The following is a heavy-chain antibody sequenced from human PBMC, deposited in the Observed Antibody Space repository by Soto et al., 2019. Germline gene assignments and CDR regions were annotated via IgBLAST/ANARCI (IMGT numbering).Heavy chain of an antibody. CDR1: GFTFSSYA. J-gene: IGHJ4*02. Sequence: PGGSLRLSCAASGFTFSSYAMSWVRQAPGKGLEWVSTISGSGDNTYYADSVKGRFTISRDSSKNTLDLQMNSLRADDTAVYYCAKLGPRGYDRSAYVDSWGQGTLVTVSS. CDR3: AKLGPRGYDRSAYVDS. D-gene: IGHD3-22*01. V-gene: IGHV3-23*01. CDR2: ISGSGDNT.